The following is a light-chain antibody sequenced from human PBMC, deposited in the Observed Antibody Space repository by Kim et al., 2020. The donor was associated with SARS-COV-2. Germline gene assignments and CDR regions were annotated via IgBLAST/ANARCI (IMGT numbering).Light chain of an antibody. CDR1: QSVSRY. Sequence: EIVLTQSPATLSLSPGERATLSCRASQSVSRYLAWYQQKPGQAPRLLIYDASNRATGIPARFSGSGSGTDFTLTISSLEPEDFAVYYCQQRSNWPPYNFGQGTKL. V-gene: IGKV3-11*01. J-gene: IGKJ2*01. CDR3: QQRSNWPPYN. CDR2: DAS.